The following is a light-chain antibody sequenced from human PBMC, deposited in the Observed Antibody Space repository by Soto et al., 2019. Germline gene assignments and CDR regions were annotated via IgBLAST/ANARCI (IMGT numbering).Light chain of an antibody. CDR2: EVS. V-gene: IGLV2-14*01. J-gene: IGLJ3*02. CDR1: SSDVGGYNY. CDR3: TSYTSSLTLV. Sequence: QSALTQPASVSGSPGQSSTISCTGSSSDVGGYNYVSWYQHHPGKAPKLIIYEVSNRPSGVSNRFSGSKSGNTASLTISGLQAEDEADYYCTSYTSSLTLVFGGGTKLTVL.